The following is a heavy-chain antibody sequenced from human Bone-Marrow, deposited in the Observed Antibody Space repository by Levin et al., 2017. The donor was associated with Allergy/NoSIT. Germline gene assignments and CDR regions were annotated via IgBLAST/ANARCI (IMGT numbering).Heavy chain of an antibody. D-gene: IGHD3-3*01. J-gene: IGHJ4*01. Sequence: SETLSLTCTVSGGSTNNYYWSWIRQPPGKGLEWIAYIFNSGGTNQNPSLKRRVTIPMDTPKSQLSLKLSSFTAADTAFFSCASDPRVAASGNYYYDYWGHGILVTVSS. CDR1: GGSTNNYY. CDR3: ASDPRVAASGNYYYDY. CDR2: IFNSGGT. V-gene: IGHV4-59*12.